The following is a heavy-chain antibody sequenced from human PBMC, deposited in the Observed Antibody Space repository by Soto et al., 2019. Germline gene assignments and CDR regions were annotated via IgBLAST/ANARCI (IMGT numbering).Heavy chain of an antibody. CDR3: ASLIVVATSDAFDI. Sequence: PGGSLRLSCAASGFTFSSYAMHWVRQAPGKGLEYVSAISSNGGSTYYANSVKGRFTISRDNSKNTLYLQMGSLRAEDMAVYYCASLIVVATSDAFDIWGQGTMVTVSS. J-gene: IGHJ3*02. D-gene: IGHD3-22*01. V-gene: IGHV3-64*01. CDR2: ISSNGGST. CDR1: GFTFSSYA.